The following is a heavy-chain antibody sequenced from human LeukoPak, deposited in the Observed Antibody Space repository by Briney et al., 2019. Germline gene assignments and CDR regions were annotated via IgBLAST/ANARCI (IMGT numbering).Heavy chain of an antibody. CDR3: AKDWDIVVVPADAFDI. CDR2: ISGSGGST. D-gene: IGHD2-2*01. Sequence: GGSLRLSCAASGFTFSSYAMSWVRQASGKGLEWVSAISGSGGSTYYADSVKGRFTISRDNSKNTLYLQMNSLRAEDTAVYYCAKDWDIVVVPADAFDIWGQGTMVTVSS. CDR1: GFTFSSYA. J-gene: IGHJ3*02. V-gene: IGHV3-23*01.